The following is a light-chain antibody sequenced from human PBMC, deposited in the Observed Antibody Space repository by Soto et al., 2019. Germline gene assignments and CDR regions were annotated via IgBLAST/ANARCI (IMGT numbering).Light chain of an antibody. CDR3: TSYSRYCVPV. CDR2: EVS. V-gene: IGLV2-14*01. CDR1: SSDIGGYKY. Sequence: QSALTQPASVSGSLGQSITISCTGTSSDIGGYKYVSWYQQHPGKAPKLIIFEVSNRPSGVSDRFSGSNSGNTASLTISGLQAEDEADYCCTSYSRYCVPVFGGGTKVTVL. J-gene: IGLJ3*02.